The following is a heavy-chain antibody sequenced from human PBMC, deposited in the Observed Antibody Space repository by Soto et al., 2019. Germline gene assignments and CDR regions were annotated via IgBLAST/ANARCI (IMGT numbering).Heavy chain of an antibody. CDR2: INSASTTT. CDR1: GFPFSSYA. J-gene: IGHJ4*02. V-gene: IGHV3-48*01. Sequence: DVQLVESGGGLVQPGGSLRLSCAASGFPFSSYAMHWVRQAPGKGLEWISYINSASTTTFHAASVKGRFTVSRDNAKNSLYLQMSRLSPEDPGVYYCARDLSHWGQGMLVTVSS. CDR3: ARDLSH.